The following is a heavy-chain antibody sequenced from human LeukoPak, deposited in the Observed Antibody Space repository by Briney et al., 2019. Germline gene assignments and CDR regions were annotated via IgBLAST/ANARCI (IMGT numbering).Heavy chain of an antibody. D-gene: IGHD6-13*01. Sequence: GGSLRLSCAASGFTFSSYAMSWVRQAPGKGLEWVSAISGSGGSTYYADSVKGRFTISRDNSKNTLYLQMNSLRAGDTAVYYCAKMGIAAAGTYYYGMDVWGQGTTVTVSS. V-gene: IGHV3-23*01. CDR2: ISGSGGST. CDR3: AKMGIAAAGTYYYGMDV. J-gene: IGHJ6*02. CDR1: GFTFSSYA.